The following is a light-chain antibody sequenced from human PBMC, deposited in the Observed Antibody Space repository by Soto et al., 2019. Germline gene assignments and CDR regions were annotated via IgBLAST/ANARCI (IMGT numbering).Light chain of an antibody. CDR2: GAS. CDR1: QSVSSNY. J-gene: IGKJ1*01. CDR3: QQYGSLSWT. V-gene: IGKV3-20*01. Sequence: PGERATLSCRASQSVSSNYLAWYQQRPGQTPGLLIYGASTRATGIPDRFSGSGSGTDFTLTISRLEPEDFAVYYCQQYGSLSWTFGQGTKVEIK.